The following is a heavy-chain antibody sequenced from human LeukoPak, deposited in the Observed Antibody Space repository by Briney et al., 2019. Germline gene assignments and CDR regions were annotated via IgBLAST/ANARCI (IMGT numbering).Heavy chain of an antibody. Sequence: GGSLRLSCAASGFTFNTAWMHWVRQAPGKGLVWVSRIYSDGSGTTYADSVKGRFIISRDNAKNTLYLQMNSLRGDDTAVYYCATDSGHAFSFWGQGTMVTVSS. CDR3: ATDSGHAFSF. D-gene: IGHD3-10*01. V-gene: IGHV3-74*03. J-gene: IGHJ3*01. CDR1: GFTFNTAW. CDR2: IYSDGSGT.